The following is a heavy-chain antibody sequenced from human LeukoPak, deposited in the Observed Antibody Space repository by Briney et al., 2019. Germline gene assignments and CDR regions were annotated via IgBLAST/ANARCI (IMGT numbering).Heavy chain of an antibody. D-gene: IGHD5-12*01. CDR1: GFTFSSYE. V-gene: IGHV3-48*03. J-gene: IGHJ4*02. Sequence: GGSLRLSCAASGFTFSSYEMNWVRQAPGKGLEWVSYISSSGSTIYYADSVKGRFTISRDNAKNSLYLQMNSLRAEDTAVYYCAREGGYSGYDSGYYFDHWGQGTLVTVSS. CDR3: AREGGYSGYDSGYYFDH. CDR2: ISSSGSTI.